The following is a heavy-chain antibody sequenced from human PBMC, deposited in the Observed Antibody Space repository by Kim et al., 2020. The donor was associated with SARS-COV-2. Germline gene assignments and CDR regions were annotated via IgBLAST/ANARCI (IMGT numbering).Heavy chain of an antibody. D-gene: IGHD3-10*01. J-gene: IGHJ6*02. Sequence: SGPTLVNPTQTLTLTCTFSGFSLSTTGVGVGWIRQPPGKALEWLAFIFWDDDQRYSPSLNSRLTVTKDTSKNQVVLTMTNMDPVDTATYFCAHIMIRGVIKIYALDGWGQGSTVPVSS. CDR1: GFSLSTTGVG. CDR2: IFWDDDQ. CDR3: AHIMIRGVIKIYALDG. V-gene: IGHV2-5*02.